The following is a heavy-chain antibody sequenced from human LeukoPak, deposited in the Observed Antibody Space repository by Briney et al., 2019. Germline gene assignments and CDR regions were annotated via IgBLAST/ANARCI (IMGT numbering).Heavy chain of an antibody. CDR3: ARDRGTNGINDRGYFDY. CDR2: IWYDGSNE. V-gene: IGHV3-33*01. Sequence: GGSLRLSCAASGFTFSSYGMHWVRQAPGKGLEWVAIIWYDGSNEYYVDSVRGRFTISRDNSRNTLYLQMNSLRVEDTAVYYCARDRGTNGINDRGYFDYWGQGTLVTVSS. J-gene: IGHJ4*02. CDR1: GFTFSSYG. D-gene: IGHD1-1*01.